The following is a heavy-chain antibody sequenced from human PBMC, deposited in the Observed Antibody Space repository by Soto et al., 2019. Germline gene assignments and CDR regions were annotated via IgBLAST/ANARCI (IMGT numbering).Heavy chain of an antibody. J-gene: IGHJ6*02. CDR1: GASMRNDEW. CDR3: ARHPYCSGGTCYSDYYGLDV. CDR2: IDYSEST. D-gene: IGHD2-15*01. Sequence: SETLSLTCGVSGASMRNDEWWSWVRQTPGKGLEWIGSIDYSESTYYNPSLESRVTISVDTSKNQLSLNLNSVTATDTAVYYCARHPYCSGGTCYSDYYGLDVWGQGTTVTVSS. V-gene: IGHV4-39*01.